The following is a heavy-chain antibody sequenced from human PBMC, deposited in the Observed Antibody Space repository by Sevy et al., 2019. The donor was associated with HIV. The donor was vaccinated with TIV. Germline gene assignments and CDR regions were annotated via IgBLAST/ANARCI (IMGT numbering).Heavy chain of an antibody. Sequence: RGSLRLSCAASGFTFSSYAMSWVRQPPGKGLEWVATFSFGCGKINYADSVKGRFTISRDNSKNTLFLQMNRLRAEDTAVYYCAREGCSRPHDYWGQGTLVTVSS. CDR3: AREGCSRPHDY. J-gene: IGHJ4*02. V-gene: IGHV3-23*01. CDR2: FSFGCGKI. CDR1: GFTFSSYA. D-gene: IGHD2-2*01.